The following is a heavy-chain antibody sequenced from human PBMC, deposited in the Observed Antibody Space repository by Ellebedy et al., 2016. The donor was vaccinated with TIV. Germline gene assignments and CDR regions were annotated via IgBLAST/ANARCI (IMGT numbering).Heavy chain of an antibody. J-gene: IGHJ4*02. CDR1: GGSFSGYY. CDR3: AGELVLPFDY. CDR2: INPSGST. V-gene: IGHV4-34*01. Sequence: MPGGSLRLSCAVYGGSFSGYYWSWIRQTPGKGLEWIGEINPSGSTNYNPSLKSRVTISVDTSKNQFSLKLNSVTAADTAVYYCAGELVLPFDYWGQGTLVTVSS. D-gene: IGHD3-10*01.